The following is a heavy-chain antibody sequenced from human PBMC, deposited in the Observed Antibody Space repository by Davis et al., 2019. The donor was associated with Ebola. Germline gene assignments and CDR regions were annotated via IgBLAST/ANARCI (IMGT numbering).Heavy chain of an antibody. CDR3: ARGRYTTSSLDY. Sequence: AASVKVSCKASGYPFTSSGVTWVRQAPGQGLEWMGWISPHNGNTNYAQKFQGRVTITTDTSTSTAYMELRSLRSDDTAVYYCARGRYTTSSLDYWGQGTLVTVSS. V-gene: IGHV1-18*04. J-gene: IGHJ4*02. D-gene: IGHD6-6*01. CDR2: ISPHNGNT. CDR1: GYPFTSSG.